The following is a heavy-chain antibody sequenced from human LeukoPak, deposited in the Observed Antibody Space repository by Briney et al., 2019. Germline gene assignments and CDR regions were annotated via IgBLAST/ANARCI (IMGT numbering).Heavy chain of an antibody. CDR2: ISYSGST. CDR3: ARTLDSSGYYYDY. D-gene: IGHD3-22*01. CDR1: GDSISSGDYY. V-gene: IGHV4-30-4*01. J-gene: IGHJ4*02. Sequence: SETLSLTCTVSGDSISSGDYYWSWIRQPPGKGLEWIGYISYSGSTYYNPSLKSRVTISVDTSKNQFSVKLSSVTAADTAVYYCARTLDSSGYYYDYWGQGTLVTVSS.